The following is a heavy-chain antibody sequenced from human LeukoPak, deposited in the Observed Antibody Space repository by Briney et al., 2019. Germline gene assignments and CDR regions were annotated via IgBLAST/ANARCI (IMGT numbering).Heavy chain of an antibody. CDR3: ARIPYSSGTVDY. CDR2: ISSSGSAI. J-gene: IGHJ4*02. D-gene: IGHD6-19*01. Sequence: PGGSLRLSCAASGFTFSSYEMNWVRQAPGKGLEWVSFISSSGSAIHYADSVRGRFTISRDNAKNSLYLQMSRLRAEDTAVYYCARIPYSSGTVDYWGQGTLVTVSS. CDR1: GFTFSSYE. V-gene: IGHV3-48*03.